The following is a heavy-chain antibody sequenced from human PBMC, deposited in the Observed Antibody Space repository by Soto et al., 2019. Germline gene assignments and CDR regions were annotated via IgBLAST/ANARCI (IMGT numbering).Heavy chain of an antibody. V-gene: IGHV2-5*02. CDR3: XXXXXXGXXXYFDY. Sequence: QITLKESGPTLVKPTQTLTLTCTFSGFSLSSTRVAVGWIRQPPGKALEWLALIYWDDDKRYSPFLKSRLTITKDTSKNQVVLTMTNMXPVDTATYYXXXXXXXGXXXYFDYWGQGTLVTVSS. CDR2: IYWDDDK. CDR1: GFSLSSTRVA. J-gene: IGHJ4*02.